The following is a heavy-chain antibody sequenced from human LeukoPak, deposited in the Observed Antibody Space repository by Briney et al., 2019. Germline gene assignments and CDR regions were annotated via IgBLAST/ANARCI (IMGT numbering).Heavy chain of an antibody. D-gene: IGHD6-13*01. J-gene: IGHJ4*02. CDR1: GFTFSSYA. CDR2: ISGSGGNT. Sequence: GGSLRLSCAASGFTFSSYAMSWVRQAPGKGLEWVSTISGSGGNTYYADSVKGRFTISRDNSKVTLYLQMNSLRAEDTALYYCAKALRSSWYYFDYWGQGTLVTVSS. V-gene: IGHV3-23*01. CDR3: AKALRSSWYYFDY.